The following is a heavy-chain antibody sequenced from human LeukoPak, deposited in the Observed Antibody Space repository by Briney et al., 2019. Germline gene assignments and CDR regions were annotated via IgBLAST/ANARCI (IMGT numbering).Heavy chain of an antibody. J-gene: IGHJ6*02. CDR3: ARGYCSSTSCYVFWYYYYGMDV. CDR2: MSPNSGNT. V-gene: IGHV1-8*01. Sequence: ASVKVSCKASGYTFTSYDINWVRQATGQGLEWMGWMSPNSGNTGYAQKFQGRVTMTRITSISTAYMELSSLRSEDTAVYYCARGYCSSTSCYVFWYYYYGMDVWGQGTTVTVSS. CDR1: GYTFTSYD. D-gene: IGHD2-2*01.